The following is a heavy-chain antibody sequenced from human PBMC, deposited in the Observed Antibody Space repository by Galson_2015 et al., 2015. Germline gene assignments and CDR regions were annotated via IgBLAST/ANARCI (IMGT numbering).Heavy chain of an antibody. D-gene: IGHD2-21*02. CDR3: ARERGDCGGDCHYYYGMDV. Sequence: SLRLSCAASGFTFSSYSMNWVRQAPGKGLEWVSSISSSSSYIYYADSVKGRLTISRDNAKNSLYLQMNSLRAEDTAVYYCARERGDCGGDCHYYYGMDVWGQGTTVTVSS. CDR2: ISSSSSYI. CDR1: GFTFSSYS. V-gene: IGHV3-21*01. J-gene: IGHJ6*02.